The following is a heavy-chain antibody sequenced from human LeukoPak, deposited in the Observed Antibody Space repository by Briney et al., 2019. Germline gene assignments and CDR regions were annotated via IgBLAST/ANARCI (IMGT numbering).Heavy chain of an antibody. D-gene: IGHD3-16*01. CDR1: GFTFDDYG. J-gene: IGHJ4*02. V-gene: IGHV3-20*04. Sequence: GGSLRLSCAASGFTFDDYGMSWVRQAPGKGLVWVSRIHNTGSTTGYADSVKGRFTISRDNAKNSLYLQMNSLRAEDTAVYYCASMMGSIDYWGQGTLVTVSS. CDR2: IHNTGSTT. CDR3: ASMMGSIDY.